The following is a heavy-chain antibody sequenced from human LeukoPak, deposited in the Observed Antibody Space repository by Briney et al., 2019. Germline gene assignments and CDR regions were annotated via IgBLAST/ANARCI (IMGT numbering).Heavy chain of an antibody. CDR2: IYTSGST. CDR3: ATGGSSGSPFDY. D-gene: IGHD1-26*01. V-gene: IGHV4-4*07. CDR1: GFNFRNAW. J-gene: IGHJ4*02. Sequence: GSLRLSCTASGFNFRNAWMCWIRQPAGKGLEWIGRIYTSGSTNYNPSLKSRVTMSVDTSKNQFSLKMSSVTAADTAVYYCATGGSSGSPFDYWGQGALVTVSS.